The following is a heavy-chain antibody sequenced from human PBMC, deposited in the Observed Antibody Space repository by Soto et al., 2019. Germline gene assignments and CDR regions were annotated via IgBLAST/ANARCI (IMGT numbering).Heavy chain of an antibody. V-gene: IGHV4-59*01. CDR1: GGSISSYY. J-gene: IGHJ6*02. CDR2: IYYSGST. D-gene: IGHD2-2*01. CDR3: ARARYQLLHPYYYGMDV. Sequence: SETLSLTCTVSGGSISSYYWSWIRQPPGKGLEWIGYIYYSGSTNYNPSLKSRVTISVDTSKNQVSLKLSSVTAADSAVYFCARARYQLLHPYYYGMDVWGQGTTVTVSS.